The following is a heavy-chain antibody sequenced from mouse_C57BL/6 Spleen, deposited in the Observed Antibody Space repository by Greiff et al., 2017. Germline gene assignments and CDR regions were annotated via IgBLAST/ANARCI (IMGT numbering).Heavy chain of an antibody. V-gene: IGHV1-54*01. D-gene: IGHD2-1*01. Sequence: QLQQSGAELVRPGTSVKVSCKASGYAFTNYLLEWVKQRPGQGLEWIGVINPGSGGTNYHEKFKGKATLTAPKSSNPAYMQLSSLTSEDSAVYFCARRGPYCNYPHWYFDVGGTGTTVTVSS. CDR2: INPGSGGT. J-gene: IGHJ1*03. CDR1: GYAFTNYL. CDR3: ARRGPYCNYPHWYFDV.